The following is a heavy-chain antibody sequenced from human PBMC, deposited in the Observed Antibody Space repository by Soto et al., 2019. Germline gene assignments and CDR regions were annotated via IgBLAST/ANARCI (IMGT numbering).Heavy chain of an antibody. J-gene: IGHJ4*02. CDR3: ARHDPEENTIDY. D-gene: IGHD1-1*01. CDR1: GGSISSYY. V-gene: IGHV4-59*08. Sequence: QVQLQESGPGLVKPSETLSLTCTVSGGSISSYYWSWIRQPPGKGLEWIGYIYYSGSTNYNPSLKSRVTISVDTSKNQFSLKLSSVTAADTAVYYCARHDPEENTIDYWGQGTLVTVSS. CDR2: IYYSGST.